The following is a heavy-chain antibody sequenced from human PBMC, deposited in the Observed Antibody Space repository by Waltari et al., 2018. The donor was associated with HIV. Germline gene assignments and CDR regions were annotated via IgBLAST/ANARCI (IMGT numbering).Heavy chain of an antibody. CDR1: GFTFSSYW. J-gene: IGHJ5*02. Sequence: EVQVVESGGGLVQPGGSPRLSCEASGFTFSSYWMHWVRQAPGKGLVWVSRINSDGSSTGYVDSVKGRFTISRDNAKNTLYLQMNNLRAEDTAVYYCAPGRGWFDPWGQGTLVTVSS. CDR2: INSDGSST. V-gene: IGHV3-74*01. CDR3: APGRGWFDP.